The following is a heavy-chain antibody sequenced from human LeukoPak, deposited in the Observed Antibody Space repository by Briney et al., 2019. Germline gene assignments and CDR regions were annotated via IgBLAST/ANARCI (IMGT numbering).Heavy chain of an antibody. Sequence: ASLILSCAASGFTFNRYWIGWVRQAPGKGPEWVAPTNEDGSEKYYVDSVRGRFTISRDNAKNSLYLQMYSLRAEDTAVYYCARDRLYSAFDIWGQGTMVTVSS. CDR2: TNEDGSEK. V-gene: IGHV3-7*04. J-gene: IGHJ3*02. D-gene: IGHD2-15*01. CDR1: GFTFNRYW. CDR3: ARDRLYSAFDI.